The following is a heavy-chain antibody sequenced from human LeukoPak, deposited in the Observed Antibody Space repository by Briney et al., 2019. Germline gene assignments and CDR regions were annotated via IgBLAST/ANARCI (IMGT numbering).Heavy chain of an antibody. CDR3: TRMPSTEIYYFYHMDV. Sequence: GGSLRLSCADSEFTFSSYTVNWVRQAPGKGLEWVSGICSLGVSTYYADSVRGRFTISRDNSENTVYLQMDSLGTEDTAVYYCTRMPSTEIYYFYHMDVWGKGTTVTVSS. D-gene: IGHD2-2*01. CDR2: ICSLGVST. J-gene: IGHJ6*03. CDR1: EFTFSSYT. V-gene: IGHV3-23*01.